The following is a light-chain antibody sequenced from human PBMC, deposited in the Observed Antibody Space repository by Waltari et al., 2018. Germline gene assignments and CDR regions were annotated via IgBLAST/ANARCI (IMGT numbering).Light chain of an antibody. CDR2: KVS. J-gene: IGKJ1*01. V-gene: IGKV2-30*02. Sequence: DVVMTQSPASLPVTFGQPYSISCRSSQSLVHSDGNTYLNWFHQRPGPSPRRLIYKVSNRDSGVPDRVSGSGSGTDFTLKISRVEAEDVGVYYCMQGTHWPPWTFGQGTKVEIK. CDR1: QSLVHSDGNTY. CDR3: MQGTHWPPWT.